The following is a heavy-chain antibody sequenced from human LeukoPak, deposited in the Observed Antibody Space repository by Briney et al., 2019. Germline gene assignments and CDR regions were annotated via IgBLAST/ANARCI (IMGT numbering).Heavy chain of an antibody. CDR2: IYTSGST. V-gene: IGHV4-4*07. D-gene: IGHD1-7*01. J-gene: IGHJ6*03. CDR1: GGSISSYY. Sequence: SETLSLTCTVSGGSISSYYWSWIRQPAGKGLEWIGRIYTSGSTNYNPSLKSRVTMSLDTSKNQFSLKLSSVTAAGAAVYYCARDKVVELRYLYYYMDVWGKGTTVTVSS. CDR3: ARDKVVELRYLYYYMDV.